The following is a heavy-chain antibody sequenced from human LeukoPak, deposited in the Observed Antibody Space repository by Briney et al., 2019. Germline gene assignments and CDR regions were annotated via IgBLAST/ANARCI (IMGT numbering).Heavy chain of an antibody. J-gene: IGHJ3*02. V-gene: IGHV3-7*03. CDR1: GFTFSSHS. CDR2: IKQDGSEK. D-gene: IGHD3-22*01. Sequence: PGGSLRLSCAASGFTFSSHSMNWVRQAPGKGLEWVANIKQDGSEKYYVDSVKGRFTISRDNAKNSLYLQMNSLRAEDTAVYYCARAVHHYYDSSGYYYDTFDIWGQGTMVTVSS. CDR3: ARAVHHYYDSSGYYYDTFDI.